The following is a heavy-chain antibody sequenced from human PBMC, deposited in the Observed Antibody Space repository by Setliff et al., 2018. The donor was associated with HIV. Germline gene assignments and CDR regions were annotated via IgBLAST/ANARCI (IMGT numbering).Heavy chain of an antibody. CDR3: ARFLPGYSSSWYSGYSYYGMDV. CDR2: MNPKSGNS. D-gene: IGHD6-13*01. J-gene: IGHJ6*02. Sequence: ASVKVSCKASGYTFSSHDINWVRQATGQGLEWMGWMNPKSGNSGYAQKFQGRVTMTRNTSISTAYMELRSLTSEDTAVYYCARFLPGYSSSWYSGYSYYGMDVWGQGTTVTVSS. CDR1: GYTFSSHD. V-gene: IGHV1-8*02.